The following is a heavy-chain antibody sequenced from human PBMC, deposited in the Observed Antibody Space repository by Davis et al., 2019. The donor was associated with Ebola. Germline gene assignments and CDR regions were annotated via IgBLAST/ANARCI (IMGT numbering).Heavy chain of an antibody. CDR3: AGLLRSLEWGDY. CDR2: VFFSGSA. CDR1: GGSISSAFHF. D-gene: IGHD3-3*01. J-gene: IGHJ4*02. V-gene: IGHV4-39*01. Sequence: PSETLSLTCSVSGGSISSAFHFWVWFGQPPAGGREWIGTVFFSGSAYSNPSLKSRVTISVDTSTNQFSLNLASVTAADTAVYYCAGLLRSLEWGDYWGQGALVAVSS.